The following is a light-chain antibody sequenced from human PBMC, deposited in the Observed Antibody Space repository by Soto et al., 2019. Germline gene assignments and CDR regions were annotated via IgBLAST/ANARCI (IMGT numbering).Light chain of an antibody. CDR2: DAS. CDR3: QQRSNWLT. Sequence: EIVLTQSPATLSLSPGERATLSCRASQSVSSYLAWYQQKPGQAPRLLIYDASSRATGIPARFSGSGSGTDFPLTISSLEPEDFAVYYCQQRSNWLTFGGGTKVEI. CDR1: QSVSSY. J-gene: IGKJ4*01. V-gene: IGKV3-11*01.